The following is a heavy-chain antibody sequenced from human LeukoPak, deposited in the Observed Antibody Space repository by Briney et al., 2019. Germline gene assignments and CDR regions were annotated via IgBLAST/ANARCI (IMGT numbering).Heavy chain of an antibody. CDR1: GFTVSSNY. D-gene: IGHD5-18*01. CDR2: IYSGGST. J-gene: IGHJ4*02. V-gene: IGHV3-53*01. CDR3: ASSTGIQFTTAFDY. Sequence: PGGSLRLSCAASGFTVSSNYMSWVRQAPGEGLEWGSVIYSGGSTYYADSVKGRFTISRDNSKNTLYLQMNSLRAEDTAVYYCASSTGIQFTTAFDYWGQGTLVTVSS.